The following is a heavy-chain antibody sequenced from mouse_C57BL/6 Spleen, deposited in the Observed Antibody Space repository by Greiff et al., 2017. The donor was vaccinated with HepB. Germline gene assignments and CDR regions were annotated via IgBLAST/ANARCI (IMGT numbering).Heavy chain of an antibody. J-gene: IGHJ3*01. D-gene: IGHD2-5*01. Sequence: VQLQQSGAELARPGASVKLSCKASGYTFTSYGISWVKQRTGQGLEWIGEIYPRSGNTYYNEKFKGKATLTADKSSSTAYMQLSSLTSEDSAVYFCARVYYSNSWFAYWGQGTLVTVSA. V-gene: IGHV1-81*01. CDR2: IYPRSGNT. CDR3: ARVYYSNSWFAY. CDR1: GYTFTSYG.